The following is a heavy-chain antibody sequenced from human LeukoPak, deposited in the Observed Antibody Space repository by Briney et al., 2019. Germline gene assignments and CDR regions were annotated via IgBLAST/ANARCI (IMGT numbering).Heavy chain of an antibody. V-gene: IGHV3-30*02. J-gene: IGHJ4*02. CDR1: GFTFSGYG. Sequence: GGSLRLSCAASGFTFSGYGMHWVRQAPGKRLEWVAFIRYDGSNKYYADSVKGRFTISRDNSKNTLYLQMNSLRAEDTAVYYCANLMGYGGNSESFDYWGQGTLVTVSS. CDR3: ANLMGYGGNSESFDY. CDR2: IRYDGSNK. D-gene: IGHD4-23*01.